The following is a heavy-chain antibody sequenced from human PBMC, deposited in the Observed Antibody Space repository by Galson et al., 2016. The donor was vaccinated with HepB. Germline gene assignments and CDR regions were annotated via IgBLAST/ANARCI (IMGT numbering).Heavy chain of an antibody. Sequence: SCKASGYTFTSNGISWVRQAPGQGLEWMGWISANSGNTNYAQNLQDRVTLTTDTSTSTAYMELRSLRSDDTAVYYCARDRDYLLDVWGKGTTVTVSS. V-gene: IGHV1-18*01. CDR1: GYTFTSNG. CDR2: ISANSGNT. D-gene: IGHD4-11*01. J-gene: IGHJ6*04. CDR3: ARDRDYLLDV.